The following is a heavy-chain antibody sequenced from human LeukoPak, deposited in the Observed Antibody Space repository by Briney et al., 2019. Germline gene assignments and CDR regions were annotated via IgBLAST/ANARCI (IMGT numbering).Heavy chain of an antibody. CDR1: GDSVSNNNAA. J-gene: IGHJ5*02. D-gene: IGHD3-9*01. CDR3: ARVLGLRSFDWFNGWFDP. Sequence: SQTLSLTCDISGDSVSNNNAAWNWIRQSPSRGLEWLGRTYYRSKWYKDYAVSVKSRITIKPDTSKNQFSLQLNSVTPEDTAVYYCARVLGLRSFDWFNGWFDPWGQGTLVTVSS. V-gene: IGHV6-1*01. CDR2: TYYRSKWYK.